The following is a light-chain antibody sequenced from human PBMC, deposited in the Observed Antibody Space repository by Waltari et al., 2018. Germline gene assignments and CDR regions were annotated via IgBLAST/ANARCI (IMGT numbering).Light chain of an antibody. V-gene: IGKV1-5*03. CDR2: KTS. J-gene: IGKJ1*01. CDR1: QNVDTW. Sequence: DIQMTQSPSTLSASIGDRVTITCRASQNVDTWLALYQQKPGKAPKLLVYKTSTLQSGVPSRFSGSGSGTHFTLTISSLQPDDFATYYCQQYNTYWTFGQGTKLE. CDR3: QQYNTYWT.